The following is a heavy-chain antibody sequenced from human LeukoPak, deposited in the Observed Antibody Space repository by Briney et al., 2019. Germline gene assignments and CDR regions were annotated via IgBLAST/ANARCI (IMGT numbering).Heavy chain of an antibody. J-gene: IGHJ6*02. CDR3: ARTEWELLHYYGMDV. V-gene: IGHV4-4*07. CDR2: IYTSGST. Sequence: PSETLSLTCTVSGGSISSYYWSWIRHPAGRGLEWIGRIYTSGSTNYNPSLKSRVTISVDTSKNQFSLKLSSVTAADTAVYYCARTEWELLHYYGMDVWGQGTTVTVSS. D-gene: IGHD1-26*01. CDR1: GGSISSYY.